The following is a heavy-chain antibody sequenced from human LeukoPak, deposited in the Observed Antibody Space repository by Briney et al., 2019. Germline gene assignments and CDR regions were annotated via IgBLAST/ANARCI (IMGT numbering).Heavy chain of an antibody. V-gene: IGHV3-73*01. CDR2: IRSKANNYAT. CDR1: GFNFSGSA. D-gene: IGHD5-24*01. Sequence: GGSLRLSCAASGFNFSGSAMHWVRQASGKGLEWIGRIRSKANNYATTYAASVRGRFTISRDDSKNTTYLQMNSLKTEDTAVYYCTRSRNGYNIDYWGQGTLVTVSS. CDR3: TRSRNGYNIDY. J-gene: IGHJ4*02.